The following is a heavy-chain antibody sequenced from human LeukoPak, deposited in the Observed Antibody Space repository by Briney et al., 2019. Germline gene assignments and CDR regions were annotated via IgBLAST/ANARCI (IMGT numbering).Heavy chain of an antibody. CDR3: AREYGSGSMLDY. CDR1: GFTFDDYA. Sequence: GRSLRLPCAASGFTFDDYAMHWVRQVPGKGLEWVSSISWNSGRIGYADPVKGRFTISRDNAKNSLYLQMNSLRAEDTALYYCAREYGSGSMLDYWGQGTLVTVSS. J-gene: IGHJ4*02. CDR2: ISWNSGRI. D-gene: IGHD3-10*01. V-gene: IGHV3-9*01.